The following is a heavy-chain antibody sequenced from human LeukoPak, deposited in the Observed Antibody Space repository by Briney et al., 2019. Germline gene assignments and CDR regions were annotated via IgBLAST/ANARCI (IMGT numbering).Heavy chain of an antibody. Sequence: ASVTVSFKASGYTFTSYGISWVRQAPGQGLEWMGWISAYNGNTNYAQKLQGRVTMTTDPSTSTAYMELRSLRSDDTAVYYCARVDRKFFDYWGQGTLVTVSS. CDR3: ARVDRKFFDY. CDR1: GYTFTSYG. CDR2: ISAYNGNT. D-gene: IGHD1-14*01. J-gene: IGHJ4*02. V-gene: IGHV1-18*01.